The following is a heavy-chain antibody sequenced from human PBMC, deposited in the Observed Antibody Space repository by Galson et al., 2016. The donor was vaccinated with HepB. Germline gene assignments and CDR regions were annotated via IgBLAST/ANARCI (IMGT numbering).Heavy chain of an antibody. Sequence: SETLSLTCTVSGDSTTNDYWSWIWIRQPPGKGLEWIGYVHFSGRTDYSPSLKSRVAISLDTSKDQFSLKVTSVTAADTAVYYCAREAGRLGDGQIGVWGQGTTVTVSS. J-gene: IGHJ6*01. CDR3: AREAGRLGDGQIGV. V-gene: IGHV4-59*01. CDR2: VHFSGRT. CDR1: GDSTTNDY. D-gene: IGHD3-16*01.